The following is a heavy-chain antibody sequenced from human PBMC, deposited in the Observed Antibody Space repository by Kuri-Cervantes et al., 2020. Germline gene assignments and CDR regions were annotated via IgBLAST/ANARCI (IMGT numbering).Heavy chain of an antibody. Sequence: GESLKISCAASGFTFSNYAMTWVRRAPGKGLEWVSAISASGASTFYADSVKGRFTMSRDNSKNTLYLQMNSLRAEDTAVYYCARDYLYAFDIWGQGTMVTVSS. D-gene: IGHD3-10*01. CDR2: ISASGAST. CDR3: ARDYLYAFDI. CDR1: GFTFSNYA. V-gene: IGHV3-23*01. J-gene: IGHJ3*02.